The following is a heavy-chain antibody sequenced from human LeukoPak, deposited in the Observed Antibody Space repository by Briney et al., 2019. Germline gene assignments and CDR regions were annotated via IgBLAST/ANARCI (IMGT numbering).Heavy chain of an antibody. V-gene: IGHV3-7*01. CDR2: IKQDGSEK. CDR3: AREIYDFWSGYSSHDAFDI. D-gene: IGHD3-3*01. CDR1: GFTFSGYW. Sequence: GGSLRLSCAASGFTFSGYWMSWVRQAPGKGLEWVANIKQDGSEKYYVDSVKGRFTISRDNAKNSLYLQMNSLRAEDTAVYYCAREIYDFWSGYSSHDAFDIRGQGTMVTVSS. J-gene: IGHJ3*02.